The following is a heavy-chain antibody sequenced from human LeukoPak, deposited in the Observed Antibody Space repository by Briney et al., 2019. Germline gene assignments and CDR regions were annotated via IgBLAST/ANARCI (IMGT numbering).Heavy chain of an antibody. Sequence: GGSLRLSCAASRFSFSAYPMGWVRRAPGRGLEWVSGISAGGDLTFHADPVKGRFTISRDNSKNTLYLQKNSLRADDTAEYYCAKSLLTTASGTGRAFDLWGQGTMVTVSS. V-gene: IGHV3-23*01. D-gene: IGHD1-26*01. J-gene: IGHJ3*01. CDR1: RFSFSAYP. CDR3: AKSLLTTASGTGRAFDL. CDR2: ISAGGDLT.